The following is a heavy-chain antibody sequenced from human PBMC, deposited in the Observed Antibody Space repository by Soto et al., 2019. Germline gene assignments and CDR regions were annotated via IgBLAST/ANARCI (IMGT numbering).Heavy chain of an antibody. J-gene: IGHJ4*02. Sequence: QLQLQESGPGLVKPSETLSLTCTVSGGSISSSSYYWGWIRQPPGKGLEWIGSVYYSGSTYYNPSLQSRVTISVDTSKSQFSLKLNSVTAADTAVYYCARQTPYSSRVFDYWGQGALVTVSS. CDR3: ARQTPYSSRVFDY. D-gene: IGHD4-4*01. CDR2: VYYSGST. CDR1: GGSISSSSYY. V-gene: IGHV4-39*01.